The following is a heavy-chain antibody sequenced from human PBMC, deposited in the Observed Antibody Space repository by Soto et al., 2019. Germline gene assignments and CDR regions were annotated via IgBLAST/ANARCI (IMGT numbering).Heavy chain of an antibody. CDR3: GRVSLGYTRSHYFDF. V-gene: IGHV4-61*01. D-gene: IGHD6-13*01. CDR1: GGSVSSGSFY. J-gene: IGHJ4*02. CDR2: IYDNRTF. Sequence: SETLSLTCTVSGGSVSSGSFYWSWIRQPPGKGLEWIGFIYDNRTFNYNPSLKSRVTISVDTSKHQFSLKLSSVTAADTAVYYCGRVSLGYTRSHYFDFWGQGALVTVSS.